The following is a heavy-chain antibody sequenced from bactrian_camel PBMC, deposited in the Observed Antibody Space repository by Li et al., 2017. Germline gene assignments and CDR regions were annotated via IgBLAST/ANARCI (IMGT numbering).Heavy chain of an antibody. Sequence: HVQLVESGGGSVQVGGSLRLSCVASGDTVGRYCLGWFRQIPDKEREGVAGIESDGSTSYADSVKGRFTIFRDNAKNTLYLQMNSLKTEDIAVYYCASKVGMCGPNWSKLRFDSRGPGTQVTVS. CDR2: IESDGST. J-gene: IGHJ4*01. CDR3: ASKVGMCGPNWSKLRFDS. D-gene: IGHD1*01. V-gene: IGHV3S55*01. CDR1: GDTVGRYC.